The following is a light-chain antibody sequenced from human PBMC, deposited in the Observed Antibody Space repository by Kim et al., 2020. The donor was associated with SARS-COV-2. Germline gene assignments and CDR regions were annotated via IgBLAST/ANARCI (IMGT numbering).Light chain of an antibody. CDR1: RSISTY. Sequence: SSVGDRVTISCPASRSISTYGAWYKQKPGKVPKLLIHDATHLQGGVPSRFSGSGSGTDYTLTINTLQSEDFATYFCLQASELPLTFGGGTKVDIK. CDR2: DAT. V-gene: IGKV1-17*03. J-gene: IGKJ4*01. CDR3: LQASELPLT.